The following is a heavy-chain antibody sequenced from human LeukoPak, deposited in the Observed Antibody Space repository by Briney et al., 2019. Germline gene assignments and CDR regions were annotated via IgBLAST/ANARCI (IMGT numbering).Heavy chain of an antibody. D-gene: IGHD2-15*01. J-gene: IGHJ6*03. CDR2: IIPIFGTA. CDR1: GYTFTSYG. Sequence: SVKVSCKASGYTFTSYGISWVRQAPGQGLEWMGRIIPIFGTANYAQKFQGRVTITTDESTSTAYMELSSLRSEDTAVYYCARDKDPSSDTNYCSGGSCYSRYYYYYYMDVWGKGTTVTVSS. V-gene: IGHV1-69*05. CDR3: ARDKDPSSDTNYCSGGSCYSRYYYYYYMDV.